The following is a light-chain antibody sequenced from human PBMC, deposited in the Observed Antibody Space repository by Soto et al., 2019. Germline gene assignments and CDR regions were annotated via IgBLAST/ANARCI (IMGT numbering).Light chain of an antibody. J-gene: IGLJ2*01. CDR3: NSFTSSSTVL. CDR1: NSDVGAYNY. V-gene: IGLV2-14*01. CDR2: DVN. Sequence: QSALTQPASVSGSPGQSITISCTGTNSDVGAYNYVSWYQQYPGKAPKLMIFDVNNRPSGVSYRFSGSKSGSTAYLTISGLQAEDEAGYYCNSFTSSSTVLFGGGTKLTVL.